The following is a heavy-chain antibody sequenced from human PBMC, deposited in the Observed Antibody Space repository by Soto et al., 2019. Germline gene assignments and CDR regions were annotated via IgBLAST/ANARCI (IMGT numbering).Heavy chain of an antibody. J-gene: IGHJ3*01. CDR1: GFTFSSND. CDR2: IYSGGRT. V-gene: IGHV3-53*01. CDR3: ATRPLLPGAP. Sequence: EVQLVESGGGLIQPGGSLRLSCAASGFTFSSNDMNWVRQAPGKGLEWVSLIYSGGRTYYADSVKGRFTISRDDSKNTVYLQMSSLRAEDTAVYYCATRPLLPGAPWGQGTMVTVSS. D-gene: IGHD2-15*01.